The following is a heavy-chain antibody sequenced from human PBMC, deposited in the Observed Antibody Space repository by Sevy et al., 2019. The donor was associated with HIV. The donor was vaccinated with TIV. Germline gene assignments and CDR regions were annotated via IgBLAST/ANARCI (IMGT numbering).Heavy chain of an antibody. Sequence: LSLTCAASGFTFSSYAMHWVRQAPGKGLEWVAVISYDGSNKYYADSVKGRFTISRDNSKNTLYLQMNSLRAEDTAVYYCARGDSRFYYYYGMDVWGQGTTVTVSS. J-gene: IGHJ6*02. V-gene: IGHV3-30-3*01. D-gene: IGHD4-17*01. CDR1: GFTFSSYA. CDR2: ISYDGSNK. CDR3: ARGDSRFYYYYGMDV.